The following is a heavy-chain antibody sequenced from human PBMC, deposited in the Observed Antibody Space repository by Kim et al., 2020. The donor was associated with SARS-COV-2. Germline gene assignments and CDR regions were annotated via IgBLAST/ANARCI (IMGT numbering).Heavy chain of an antibody. V-gene: IGHV4-39*01. CDR3: ARKVEAYYYDSSGYYTAQPPHFDY. CDR1: GGSISSSSYY. CDR2: IYYSGST. Sequence: SETLSLTCTVSGGSISSSSYYWGWIRQPPGKGLEWIGSIYYSGSTYYNPSLKSRVTISVDTSKNQFSLKLSSVTAADTAVYYCARKVEAYYYDSSGYYTAQPPHFDYWGQGTLVTVSS. D-gene: IGHD3-22*01. J-gene: IGHJ4*02.